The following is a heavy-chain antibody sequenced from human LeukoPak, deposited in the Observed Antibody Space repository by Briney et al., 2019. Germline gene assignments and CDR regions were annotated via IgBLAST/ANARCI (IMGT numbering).Heavy chain of an antibody. Sequence: GASVKVSCKASGYTFTKYYIHWVRQAPGQGLEWMGIINPRGGSTIYSQKFQGRVAMTRDMSTSTVYMELSSLRSEDTALYYRARDPKDDTSGYYYFDYWGQGTLVTVSS. CDR2: INPRGGST. CDR3: ARDPKDDTSGYYYFDY. J-gene: IGHJ4*02. V-gene: IGHV1-46*01. CDR1: GYTFTKYY. D-gene: IGHD3-22*01.